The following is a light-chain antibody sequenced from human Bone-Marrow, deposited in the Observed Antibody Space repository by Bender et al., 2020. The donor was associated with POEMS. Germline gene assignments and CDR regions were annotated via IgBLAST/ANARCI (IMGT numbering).Light chain of an antibody. Sequence: SFELTQPPSVSVSPGQTASITCGGDKLRDKYVSWHQQKPGQSPVLVMYRDHKRPSGIPDRFSGSNSGNIATLTISGTQAMDEADYYCQAWDTYSVIFGGGTKLTVL. V-gene: IGLV3-1*01. CDR1: KLRDKY. CDR2: RDH. J-gene: IGLJ2*01. CDR3: QAWDTYSVI.